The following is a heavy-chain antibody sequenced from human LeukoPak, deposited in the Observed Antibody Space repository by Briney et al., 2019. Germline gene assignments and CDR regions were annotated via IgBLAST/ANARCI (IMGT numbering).Heavy chain of an antibody. CDR1: GYTFTSYD. V-gene: IGHV1-2*02. CDR2: INPNSGGT. Sequence: ASLKASCTASGYTFTSYDMHWVRQAPGQGLEWMGWINPNSGGTNYAQKFQGRVTMTRDTSNSTPYMELSRLRSDDTAVYYCARDSSGWFFVYWGQGTLVTVSS. J-gene: IGHJ4*02. CDR3: ARDSSGWFFVY. D-gene: IGHD6-19*01.